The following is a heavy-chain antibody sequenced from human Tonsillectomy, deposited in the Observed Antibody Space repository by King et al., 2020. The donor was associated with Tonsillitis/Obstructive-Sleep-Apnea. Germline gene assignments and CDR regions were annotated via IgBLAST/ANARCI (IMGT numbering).Heavy chain of an antibody. D-gene: IGHD2-2*01. CDR2: IYTSGST. CDR3: ARDVPAAMGDAFDI. J-gene: IGHJ3*02. CDR1: GGPISSYY. V-gene: IGHV4-4*07. Sequence: QLQESGPGLVKPSETLSLTCTVSGGPISSYYWSWIRQPAGKGLEWIGRIYTSGSTNYNPSHNSRVTMSADTSKNQFSLKLSSVTAADTAVYYCARDVPAAMGDAFDIWGQGTMVTVSS.